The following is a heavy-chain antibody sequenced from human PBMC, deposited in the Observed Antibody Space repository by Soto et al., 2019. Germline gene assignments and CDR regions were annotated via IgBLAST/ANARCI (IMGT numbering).Heavy chain of an antibody. J-gene: IGHJ6*02. Sequence: GASVKVSCXASGGTFSSYAISWVRQAPGQGLEWMGGIIPISGTANYAQKFQGRVTITADESTSTAYMELSSLRSEDTAVYYCARSQGSSTSLEIYYYYYYGMDVWGQGTTVTVSS. CDR2: IIPISGTA. V-gene: IGHV1-69*13. CDR1: GGTFSSYA. CDR3: ARSQGSSTSLEIYYYYYYGMDV. D-gene: IGHD2-2*01.